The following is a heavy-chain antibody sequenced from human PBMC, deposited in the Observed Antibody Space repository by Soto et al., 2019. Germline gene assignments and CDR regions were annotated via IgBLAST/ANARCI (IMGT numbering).Heavy chain of an antibody. Sequence: SETLSLTCTVSGGSISSYYWSCIRQPPGKGLEWIGYIYYSGSTNYNPSLKSRVTISVDTSKNQFSLKLSSVTAADTAVYYCARATMVRGVRRWFDPWGQGTLVTVSS. J-gene: IGHJ5*02. CDR2: IYYSGST. CDR3: ARATMVRGVRRWFDP. V-gene: IGHV4-59*01. CDR1: GGSISSYY. D-gene: IGHD3-10*01.